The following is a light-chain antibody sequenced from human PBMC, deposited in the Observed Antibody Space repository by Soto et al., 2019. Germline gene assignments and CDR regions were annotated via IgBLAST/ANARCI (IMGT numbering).Light chain of an antibody. Sequence: QSALTQPASVSGSPGQSITISCTGTSSDVGGYKYVSWYQQHPGKAPKHMIYDIRNRPSEVSNRFSGSKSGNTASLTISGLQAEDEADYYCSSYTSSSTRVFGTGTKGTVL. CDR2: DIR. J-gene: IGLJ1*01. CDR3: SSYTSSSTRV. V-gene: IGLV2-14*03. CDR1: SSDVGGYKY.